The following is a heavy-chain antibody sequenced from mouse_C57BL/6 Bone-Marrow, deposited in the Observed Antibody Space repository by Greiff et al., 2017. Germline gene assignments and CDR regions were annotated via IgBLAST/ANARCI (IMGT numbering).Heavy chain of an antibody. CDR2: INYDGSST. CDR3: AVDYYYELNYAMDY. Sequence: DVKLVESEGGLVQPGSSMKLSCTASGFTFSDYYMAWVRQVPEKGLEWVANINYDGSSTYYLDSLKSRFIISRDTAKNILYLQMSSLKSEDTATYYYAVDYYYELNYAMDYWGQGTSVTVSS. J-gene: IGHJ4*01. V-gene: IGHV5-16*01. CDR1: GFTFSDYY. D-gene: IGHD2-4*01.